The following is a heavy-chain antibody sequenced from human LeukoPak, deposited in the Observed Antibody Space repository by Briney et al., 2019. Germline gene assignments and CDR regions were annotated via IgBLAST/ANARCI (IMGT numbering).Heavy chain of an antibody. J-gene: IGHJ4*02. CDR2: IKSKTDGGTT. CDR1: GFTFSNAW. D-gene: IGHD2-2*01. V-gene: IGHV3-15*01. Sequence: GGSLRLSCAASGFTFSNAWMSWVRQAPGKGLEWVGRIKSKTDGGTTDYAAPVKGRFTISRDDSKNTLYLQMNSLKTEDTAVYYCTTWPAAHLKFDYWGQGNLVTVSP. CDR3: TTWPAAHLKFDY.